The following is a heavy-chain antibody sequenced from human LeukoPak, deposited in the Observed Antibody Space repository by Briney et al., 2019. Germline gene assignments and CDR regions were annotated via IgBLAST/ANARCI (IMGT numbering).Heavy chain of an antibody. CDR3: ARAPASLIVVVVAATDPWFDP. J-gene: IGHJ5*02. CDR1: GFTFSSYA. CDR2: ISYDGSNK. V-gene: IGHV3-30-3*01. Sequence: GGSLRLSCAASGFTFSSYAMHWVRQAPGKGLEWVAVISYDGSNKYYADSVKGRFTISRDNSKNTLYLQMNSLRAEDTAVYYCARAPASLIVVVVAATDPWFDPWGQGTLVTVSS. D-gene: IGHD2-15*01.